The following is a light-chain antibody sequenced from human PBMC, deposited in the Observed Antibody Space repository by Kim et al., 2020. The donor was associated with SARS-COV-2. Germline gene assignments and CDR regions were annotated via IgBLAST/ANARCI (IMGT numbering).Light chain of an antibody. CDR1: SSDVGGYNY. J-gene: IGLJ1*01. CDR2: EVS. Sequence: QSALTQPPSASGSPGQSVTISCTGTSSDVGGYNYVSWYQQHPGKAPKLMIYEVSKRPSGVHDRFSGSKSGNTASLTVSGLQAEDEADYYCSSYAAISNFVFGTGTKVTVL. CDR3: SSYAAISNFV. V-gene: IGLV2-8*01.